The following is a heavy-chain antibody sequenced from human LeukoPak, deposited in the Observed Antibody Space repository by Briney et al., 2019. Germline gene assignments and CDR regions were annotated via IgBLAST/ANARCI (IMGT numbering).Heavy chain of an antibody. J-gene: IGHJ6*03. V-gene: IGHV4-38-2*01. CDR3: ATASNTNYYYYMDV. CDR2: MYQSGST. CDR1: GFTFSSYA. Sequence: GSLRLSCAASGFTFSSYAMSWVRQAPGKGLEWIGSMYQSGSTYYNPSLESRVTISEDTYKKQFSLNLSTVTAADTAVYYCATASNTNYYYYMDVWGKGTTVTVSS. D-gene: IGHD3-3*01.